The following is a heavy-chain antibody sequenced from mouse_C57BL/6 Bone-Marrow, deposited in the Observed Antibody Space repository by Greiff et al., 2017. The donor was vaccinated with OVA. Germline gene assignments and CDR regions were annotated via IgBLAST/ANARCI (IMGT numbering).Heavy chain of an antibody. CDR3: AREAY. CDR2: IYPGDGDT. V-gene: IGHV1-80*01. J-gene: IGHJ3*01. Sequence: VQLQQSGAELVKPGASVKISCKASGYTFSNCWMNWVKQRPGKGLEWIGQIYPGDGDTNYNGKIKGKATLTADKSSSTAYMQLSSLTSADYAVYFSAREAYWGQGTLVTVSS. CDR1: GYTFSNCW.